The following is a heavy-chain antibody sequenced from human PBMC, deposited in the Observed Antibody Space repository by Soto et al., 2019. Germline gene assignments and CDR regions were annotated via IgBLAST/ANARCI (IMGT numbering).Heavy chain of an antibody. CDR2: IRWYSGSL. CDR1: GFRFDDYA. D-gene: IGHD2-2*01. CDR3: AKDVGYCSSVSCHPHLEP. Sequence: EVRLVESGGGLVQPGRSLRLSCAASGFRFDDYAMHWVRQAPGKGLEWVSGIRWYSGSLGYVDSVKGRFTISRDNDKNTLYLQMNSLRVEDTAFYYCAKDVGYCSSVSCHPHLEPWGQGALVTVSS. V-gene: IGHV3-9*01. J-gene: IGHJ1*01.